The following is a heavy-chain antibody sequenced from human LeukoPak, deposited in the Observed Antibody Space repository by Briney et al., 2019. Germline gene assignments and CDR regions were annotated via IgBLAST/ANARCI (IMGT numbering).Heavy chain of an antibody. V-gene: IGHV1-46*01. Sequence: ASVKVSCKASGYTFTSYYMHWVRHAHGQGLEWMGIINPSGGSTNSAQKFQGRVTMTRDTSTSTVYMELSSLRSDDTAVYYCASSIVYCSSTSCYFNWGQGTLVTVSS. CDR3: ASSIVYCSSTSCYFN. CDR2: INPSGGST. J-gene: IGHJ4*02. D-gene: IGHD2-2*01. CDR1: GYTFTSYY.